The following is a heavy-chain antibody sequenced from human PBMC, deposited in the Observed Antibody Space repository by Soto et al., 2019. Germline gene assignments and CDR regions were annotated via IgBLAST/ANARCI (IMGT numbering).Heavy chain of an antibody. J-gene: IGHJ4*02. Sequence: ASVKVSCKASGYTFTSYYMHWVRQAPGQGLEWMGIINPSGGSTSYAQKFQGRVTMTRDTSTSTVYMELSSLRSEDTAVYYCARAHRLITMIVAKPEYFDYWGQGTLVTVSS. CDR1: GYTFTSYY. D-gene: IGHD3-22*01. CDR3: ARAHRLITMIVAKPEYFDY. CDR2: INPSGGST. V-gene: IGHV1-46*01.